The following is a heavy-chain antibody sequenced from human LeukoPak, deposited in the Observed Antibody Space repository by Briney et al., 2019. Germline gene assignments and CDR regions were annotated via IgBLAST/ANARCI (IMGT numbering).Heavy chain of an antibody. D-gene: IGHD2-2*03. CDR2: INHSGST. J-gene: IGHJ4*02. CDR3: AKDGYCTSTRCYPNHFDS. V-gene: IGHV4-34*01. Sequence: SSETLSLTCAVYGGSFSGYYWSWIRQPPGKGLEWIGEINHSGSTNYNPSLKSRVTISVDTSKNQFSLKLSSVTAADTAVYYCAKDGYCTSTRCYPNHFDSWGQGTLVTVSS. CDR1: GGSFSGYY.